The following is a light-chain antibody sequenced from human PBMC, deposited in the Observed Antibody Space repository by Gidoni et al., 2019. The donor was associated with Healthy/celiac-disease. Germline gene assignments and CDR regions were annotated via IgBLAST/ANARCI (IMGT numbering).Light chain of an antibody. V-gene: IGKV3-11*01. CDR3: QQRSNWPWLT. CDR1: QSVSSY. Sequence: EIVLTQSPATLSLSPGERATLSCRASQSVSSYLAWYQQKPGQAPRLLIYDASNRATGIPARFSGSGSGTDFTLTISSLEPEDFAVYYCQQRSNWPWLTFAGXTKVEIK. CDR2: DAS. J-gene: IGKJ4*01.